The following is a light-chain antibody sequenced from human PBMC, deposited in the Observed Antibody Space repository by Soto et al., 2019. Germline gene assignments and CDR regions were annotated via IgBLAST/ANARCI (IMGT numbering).Light chain of an antibody. J-gene: IGKJ1*01. CDR2: AAS. CDR3: QQSYSTPQT. V-gene: IGKV1-39*01. CDR1: QSISSY. Sequence: DIQMTQSPSSLSASVGDRVTITCRASQSISSYLNWYQQKPGKAPKLLIHAASSLQSGVPSRFSGSGSGTEFTLTISSLQPEDFATYYCQQSYSTPQTFGQGTKVEIK.